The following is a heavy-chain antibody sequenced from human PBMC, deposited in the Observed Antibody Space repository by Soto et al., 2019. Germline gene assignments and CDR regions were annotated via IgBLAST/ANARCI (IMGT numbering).Heavy chain of an antibody. CDR1: GGTFSSYT. D-gene: IGHD4-17*01. CDR2: IIPIHAIA. V-gene: IGHV1-69*02. J-gene: IGHJ4*02. Sequence: QVQLVQSAAEVKKPGSSVKVSCKASGGTFSSYTINWVRQCPGQGLEWMGRIIPIHAIANYAQKVQDRVTITADKSTSTAYMELSSLSSEDTAVYYCARHYGDYNGGYWGQGTLVTVSS. CDR3: ARHYGDYNGGY.